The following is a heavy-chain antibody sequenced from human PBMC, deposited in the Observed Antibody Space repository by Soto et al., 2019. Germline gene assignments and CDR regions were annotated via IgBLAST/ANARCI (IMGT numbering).Heavy chain of an antibody. D-gene: IGHD5-12*01. CDR1: VFTFISYA. J-gene: IGHJ3*02. Sequence: PGWSLRLACAYSVFTFISYAMQWVRQAPGKGLEWVAVISYDGSNKYYADSVKGRFTISRDNSKNTLYLQMNSLRAEDTAVYYCARVNVEMATIGAFDIWGQGTMVTVSS. V-gene: IGHV3-30-3*01. CDR3: ARVNVEMATIGAFDI. CDR2: ISYDGSNK.